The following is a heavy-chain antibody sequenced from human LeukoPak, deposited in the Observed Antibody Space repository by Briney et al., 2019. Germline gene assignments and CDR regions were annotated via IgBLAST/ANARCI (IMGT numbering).Heavy chain of an antibody. J-gene: IGHJ4*02. CDR3: AKDLEVGATTSNIDY. CDR1: GFTFSSYG. CDR2: IRGSGGYT. V-gene: IGHV3-23*01. Sequence: GGTLRLSCAASGFTFSSYGMSWVRQAPGKGLEWVSAIRGSGGYTYYADSVKGRFTISRDNSKNTLYLQMNSLRAEDTAVYYCAKDLEVGATTSNIDYWGQGTLVTVSS. D-gene: IGHD1-26*01.